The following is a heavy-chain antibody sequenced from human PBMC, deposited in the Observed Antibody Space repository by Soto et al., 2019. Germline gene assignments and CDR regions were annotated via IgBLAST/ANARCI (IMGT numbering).Heavy chain of an antibody. CDR1: GDSISSYY. CDR2: TYHSGST. D-gene: IGHD5-12*01. J-gene: IGHJ4*02. Sequence: QVQLQESGPGLVKPSATLSLTCTVSGDSISSYYWNWIRQPPGKGLEWIGYTYHSGSTDYNPSLKSRVTISVDTSKNQCALELTSVTAADTAVYYCARGRGYSGYDLGYWGQGTLVTVSS. V-gene: IGHV4-59*01. CDR3: ARGRGYSGYDLGY.